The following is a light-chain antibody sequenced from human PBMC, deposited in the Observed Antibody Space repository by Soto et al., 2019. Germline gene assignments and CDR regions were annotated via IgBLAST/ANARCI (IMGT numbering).Light chain of an antibody. V-gene: IGKV1D-13*01. CDR2: AAS. Sequence: AIQMTHSPSSLSASVVDRVTISCRESQGIRNDLAWYQQKPGKAPKLLIYAASNLDGGVPSRFSGSGSGTEFSLTISHLQPDDCATYYCQKYENYWTFGQGTKVDIK. CDR3: QKYENYWT. CDR1: QGIRND. J-gene: IGKJ1*01.